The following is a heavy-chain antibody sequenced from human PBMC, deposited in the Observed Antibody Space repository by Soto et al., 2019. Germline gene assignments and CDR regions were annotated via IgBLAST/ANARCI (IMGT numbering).Heavy chain of an antibody. V-gene: IGHV4-59*08. Sequence: QVQLQESGPGLVKPSETLSLTCTVSGVSIANFFWSWIRQPPGEGLEWIGYMSQGGTTTYNPSLKARDTISVDTSKNQLSLKLTSVTAADTSMYYCARDRGGITVAANPLGEWFDPWGPGTLVTVSS. CDR2: MSQGGTT. CDR1: GVSIANFF. D-gene: IGHD6-19*01. CDR3: ARDRGGITVAANPLGEWFDP. J-gene: IGHJ5*02.